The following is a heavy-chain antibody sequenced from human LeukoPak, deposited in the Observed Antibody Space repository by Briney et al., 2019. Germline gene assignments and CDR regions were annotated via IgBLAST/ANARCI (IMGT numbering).Heavy chain of an antibody. V-gene: IGHV3-23*01. D-gene: IGHD4-23*01. CDR3: AKATTVVTLDDAFDL. J-gene: IGHJ3*01. CDR1: GFSFGNYA. Sequence: GGSLRLSCAVSGFSFGNYAMSWVRQAPGKGLEWVSVISGSGVVTFYADSVQGRFTISRDSSKSTFLQMNSLRAEDTAVYYCAKATTVVTLDDAFDLWGQGTLVTVSS. CDR2: ISGSGVVT.